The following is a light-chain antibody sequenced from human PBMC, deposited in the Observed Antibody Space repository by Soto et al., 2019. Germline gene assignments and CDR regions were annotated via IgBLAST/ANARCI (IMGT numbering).Light chain of an antibody. CDR3: ASWDDSRHVV. Sequence: QSVLTQPPSASATPGQRVTISCSGSSSNIGSRTVNWYQQLPGSAPKLLVYNDNQRPSGVPDRFSGSKSGTSASLAISGLQYEEEADYYCASWDDSRHVVFGGGTPLTAL. CDR1: SSNIGSRT. CDR2: NDN. V-gene: IGLV1-44*01. J-gene: IGLJ7*02.